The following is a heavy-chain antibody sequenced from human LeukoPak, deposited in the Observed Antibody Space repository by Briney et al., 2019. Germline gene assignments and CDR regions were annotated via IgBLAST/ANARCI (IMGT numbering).Heavy chain of an antibody. V-gene: IGHV3-48*03. CDR3: AREEGLDY. Sequence: PGGSLRLSCAASGFSFSSYEMNWVRQAPGKGLEWVSYISSSGSNKVYADSVKGRFTISRDNAKNSLYLQMNSLRVEDTAVYYCAREEGLDYWGQGTLVTVSS. D-gene: IGHD5-12*01. CDR2: ISSSGSNK. CDR1: GFSFSSYE. J-gene: IGHJ4*02.